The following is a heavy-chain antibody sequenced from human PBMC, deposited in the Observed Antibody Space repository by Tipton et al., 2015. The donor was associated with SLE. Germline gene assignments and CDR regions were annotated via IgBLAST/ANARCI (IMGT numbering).Heavy chain of an antibody. V-gene: IGHV4-34*01. CDR2: IKHSGST. CDR1: GGSFSGYY. CDR3: ARGGGSPSY. Sequence: TLSLTCAVYGGSFSGYYWSWIRQPPGKGLEWIGEIKHSGSTNYNPSLKSRVTISVDMSKNQFSLKLTPVTAADTAVYYCARGGGSPSYWGQGTLVTVSS. J-gene: IGHJ4*02. D-gene: IGHD2-15*01.